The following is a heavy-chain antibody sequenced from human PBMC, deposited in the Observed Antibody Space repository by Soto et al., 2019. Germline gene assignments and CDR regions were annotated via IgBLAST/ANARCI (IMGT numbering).Heavy chain of an antibody. CDR2: VDPRDSYT. D-gene: IGHD3-16*01. CDR3: GRKDVFEVSWFDP. CDR1: GYSFTTFW. V-gene: IGHV5-10-1*01. J-gene: IGHJ5*02. Sequence: GASLKISCKGSGYSFTTFWITWVRQMPGKGLEWMGTVDPRDSYTNYSPSFQGHVTISADKSISTAYLQWSSLKASDTAIYYCGRKDVFEVSWFDPWGQGTLVTVSS.